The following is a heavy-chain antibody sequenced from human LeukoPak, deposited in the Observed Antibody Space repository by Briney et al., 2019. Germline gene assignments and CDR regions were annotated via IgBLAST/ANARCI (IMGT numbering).Heavy chain of an antibody. Sequence: SETLSLTCTVSGGSISSSSYYWGWIRQPPGKGLEWIGSIYYSGSTYYNPSLKSRVTISVDTSKNQFSLKLSSVTAADTAVYYCARAEYDSPFNWFDPWGQGTLVTVSS. D-gene: IGHD3-16*01. V-gene: IGHV4-39*07. CDR2: IYYSGST. CDR1: GGSISSSSYY. J-gene: IGHJ5*02. CDR3: ARAEYDSPFNWFDP.